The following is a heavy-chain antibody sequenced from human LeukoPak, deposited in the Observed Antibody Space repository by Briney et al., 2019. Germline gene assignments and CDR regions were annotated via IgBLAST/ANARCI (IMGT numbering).Heavy chain of an antibody. D-gene: IGHD2-15*01. J-gene: IGHJ4*02. V-gene: IGHV3-7*03. CDR1: EFTLSTYW. CDR3: VRGLVGYCSGGAWDGTCFDY. CDR2: IKPDESQK. Sequence: GGSLRLSCADSEFTLSTYWMSWVRQAPGKGLEWVATIKPDESQKNYLDSVKGRFTVSRDNAKNSLYLQMNSLRAEDTAVYYCVRGLVGYCSGGAWDGTCFDYWGQGALVTVSS.